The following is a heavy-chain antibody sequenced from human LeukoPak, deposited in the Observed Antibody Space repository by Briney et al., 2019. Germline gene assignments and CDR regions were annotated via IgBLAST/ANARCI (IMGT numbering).Heavy chain of an antibody. CDR3: ARQGDYEFDS. J-gene: IGHJ4*02. V-gene: IGHV5-51*01. D-gene: IGHD4-17*01. CDR1: GFTFTSYW. Sequence: HGESLKTSCKGSGFTFTSYWIGWVRQMPGKGLEWMGIIYPGDSDTRYSPSFQGQVTISADKSVTTAYLHWSSLKASDTAMYYCARQGDYEFDSWGQGTLVTVSS. CDR2: IYPGDSDT.